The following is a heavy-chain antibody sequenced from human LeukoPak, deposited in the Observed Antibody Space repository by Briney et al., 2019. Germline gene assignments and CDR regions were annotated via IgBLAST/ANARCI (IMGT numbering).Heavy chain of an antibody. J-gene: IGHJ4*02. CDR2: ISYDGSNK. CDR1: GFTFDDYG. D-gene: IGHD3/OR15-3a*01. V-gene: IGHV3-30*18. CDR3: AKEGLGLDY. Sequence: GGSLRLSCAASGFTFDDYGMSWVRQAPGKGLEWVAVISYDGSNKYYADSVKGRFTISRDNSKNTLYLQMNSLRAEDTAVYYCAKEGLGLDYWGQGTLVTVSS.